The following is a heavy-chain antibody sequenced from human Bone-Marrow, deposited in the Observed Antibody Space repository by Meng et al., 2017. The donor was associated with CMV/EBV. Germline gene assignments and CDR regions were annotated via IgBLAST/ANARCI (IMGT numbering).Heavy chain of an antibody. CDR2: ISGSGGST. V-gene: IGHV3-23*01. D-gene: IGHD2-21*01. CDR3: ARGRIANLDY. J-gene: IGHJ4*02. Sequence: GESLKISCAASGFTFSSYAMSWVRQAPGKGLEWVSAISGSGGSTYYADSVKGRFTISRDNSKHTLYLQMNSLRAEDTAVYYCARGRIANLDYWGQGTLVTVSS. CDR1: GFTFSSYA.